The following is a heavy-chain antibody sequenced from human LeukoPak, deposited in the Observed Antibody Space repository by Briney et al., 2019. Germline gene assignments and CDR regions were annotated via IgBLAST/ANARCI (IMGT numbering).Heavy chain of an antibody. Sequence: GRSLRLSCTASGFTFGDYAMSWVRQAPGKGLEWVGFVRSKAYGGTTEYAASVKGRFTISRDDSKSIAYLQMNSLKTEDTAVYYCTRLGGVAVPGGYYYYYMDVWGKGTTVTVSS. J-gene: IGHJ6*03. CDR3: TRLGGVAVPGGYYYYYMDV. D-gene: IGHD6-19*01. V-gene: IGHV3-49*04. CDR1: GFTFGDYA. CDR2: VRSKAYGGTT.